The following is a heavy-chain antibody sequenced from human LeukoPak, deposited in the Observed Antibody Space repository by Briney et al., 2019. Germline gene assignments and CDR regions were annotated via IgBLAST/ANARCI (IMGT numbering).Heavy chain of an antibody. CDR2: ISSSSSYI. CDR3: ARDLAATVDY. J-gene: IGHJ4*02. CDR1: GFTFWNCA. D-gene: IGHD6-25*01. Sequence: GGSLRLSCAASGFTFWNCAMSWVRQAPGKGLEWVSSISSSSSYIYYADSVKGRFTISRDNAKNSLYLQMNSLRAEDTAVYYCARDLAATVDYWGQGTLVTVSS. V-gene: IGHV3-21*01.